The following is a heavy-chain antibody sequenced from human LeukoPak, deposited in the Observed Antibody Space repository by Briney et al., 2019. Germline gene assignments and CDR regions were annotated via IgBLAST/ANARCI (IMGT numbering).Heavy chain of an antibody. V-gene: IGHV3-23*01. D-gene: IGHD7-27*01. CDR3: AKAKTGTSPDY. CDR2: ISGSGGST. J-gene: IGHJ4*02. CDR1: GFTFSIYA. Sequence: GGSLRLSCAAAGFTFSIYAMSWVRQAPGKGLEWVSAISGSGGSTYYADSVKGRFTISRDNSKNTLYLQMNSLRAEDTSVYYCAKAKTGTSPDYWGQGTLVTVSS.